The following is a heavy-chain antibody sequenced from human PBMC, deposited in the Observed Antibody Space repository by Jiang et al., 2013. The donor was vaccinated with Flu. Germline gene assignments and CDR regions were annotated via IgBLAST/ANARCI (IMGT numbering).Heavy chain of an antibody. D-gene: IGHD4-17*01. Sequence: KPTQTLTLTCTFSGFSLSTSGVGVGWIRQPPGKALEWLALIYWNDDKRYSPSLKSRLTITKDTSKNQVVLTMTNMDPVDTATYYCAHSNYGDYSFDYWGQGTLVTVSS. J-gene: IGHJ4*02. V-gene: IGHV2-5*01. CDR3: AHSNYGDYSFDY. CDR1: GFSLSTSGVG. CDR2: IYWNDDK.